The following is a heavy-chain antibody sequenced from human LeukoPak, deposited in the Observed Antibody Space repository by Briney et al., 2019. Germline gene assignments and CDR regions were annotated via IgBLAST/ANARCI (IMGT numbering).Heavy chain of an antibody. Sequence: PGGSLRLSCAASGFTFSSHAMHWVRQAPGKGLEYVSAITSNGGSTYYANFVKGRFTISRDNSKNTLYLQLGNLRHEDMAVYYCATSDGDHWGQGTLVTVSS. CDR1: GFTFSSHA. J-gene: IGHJ5*02. CDR3: ATSDGDH. D-gene: IGHD2-21*01. V-gene: IGHV3-64*01. CDR2: ITSNGGST.